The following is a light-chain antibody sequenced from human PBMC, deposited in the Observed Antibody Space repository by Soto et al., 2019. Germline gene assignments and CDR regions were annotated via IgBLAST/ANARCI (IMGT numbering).Light chain of an antibody. Sequence: EIMMTQSPATLSVSPGETATLSLRASQSVSNNVAWYQQKPGQAPRLLILGASTRATGIPARFSGSGSGTEFTLSISSLQSEDFAVYYCKQYKEWPPFTFGQGTRLEI. V-gene: IGKV3-15*01. CDR1: QSVSNN. CDR3: KQYKEWPPFT. CDR2: GAS. J-gene: IGKJ5*01.